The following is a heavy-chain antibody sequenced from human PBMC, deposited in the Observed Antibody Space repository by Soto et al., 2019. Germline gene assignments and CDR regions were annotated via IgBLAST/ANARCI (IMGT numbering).Heavy chain of an antibody. Sequence: GGSLRLSCAASGFTFSSYWMSWVRQAPGKGLEWVANIKQDGSEKYYVDSVKGRFTISRDNAKNSLYLQMNSLRAEDTAVYYCARDLGVDVGGHYAFDIWGQGTMVTVSS. D-gene: IGHD2-21*01. CDR3: ARDLGVDVGGHYAFDI. J-gene: IGHJ3*02. V-gene: IGHV3-7*01. CDR2: IKQDGSEK. CDR1: GFTFSSYW.